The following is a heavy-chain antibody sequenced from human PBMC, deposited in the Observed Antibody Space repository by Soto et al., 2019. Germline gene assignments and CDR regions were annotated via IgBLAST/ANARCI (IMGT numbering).Heavy chain of an antibody. CDR2: IIPIFGTA. CDR3: AKSRKMATQLGAFDI. CDR1: SGTFISYA. V-gene: IGHV1-69*13. Sequence: SVKVSFRASSGTFISYAISWVRQAPGQGLEWMGGIIPIFGTANYAQKFQGRVTITADESTSTAYMELSSLRSEDTAVYYCAKSRKMATQLGAFDIWGQGTMVTVSS. J-gene: IGHJ3*02. D-gene: IGHD2-15*01.